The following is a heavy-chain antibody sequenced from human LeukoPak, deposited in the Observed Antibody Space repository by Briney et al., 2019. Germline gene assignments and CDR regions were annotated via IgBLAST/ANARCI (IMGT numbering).Heavy chain of an antibody. CDR3: ARGRSYTMVRGGYYFDY. D-gene: IGHD3-10*01. CDR2: INPNSGGT. V-gene: IGHV1-2*02. CDR1: GYTFTGYY. J-gene: IGHJ4*02. Sequence: GASVKVSCKASGYTFTGYYMHWVRQAPGQGLEWMGWINPNSGGTNYAQKFQGRVTMTRDTSISTAYMELSRLRSDDTAVYYCARGRSYTMVRGGYYFDYWGQGTLVTVSS.